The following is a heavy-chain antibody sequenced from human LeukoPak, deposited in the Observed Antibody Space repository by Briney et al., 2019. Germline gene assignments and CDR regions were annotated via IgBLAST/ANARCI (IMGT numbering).Heavy chain of an antibody. CDR3: ARDGLLRYFDWLLFEFDY. CDR1: GFTFSSYG. Sequence: GGTLRLSCAASGFTFSSYGMSWVRQAPGKGLEWVSAISGSGGSTYYADSVKGRFTISRDNSKNTLYLQMNSLRAEDTAVYYCARDGLLRYFDWLLFEFDYWGQGTLVTVSS. J-gene: IGHJ4*02. CDR2: ISGSGGST. D-gene: IGHD3-9*01. V-gene: IGHV3-23*01.